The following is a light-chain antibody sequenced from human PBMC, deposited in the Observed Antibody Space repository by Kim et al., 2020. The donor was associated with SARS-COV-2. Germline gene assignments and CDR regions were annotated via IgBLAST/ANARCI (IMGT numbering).Light chain of an antibody. CDR3: QVWDTTAV. Sequence: VSLALGQTTTIICGGNNIEKKNVHWYQQKPGQAPVLVMYRDINRPSGIPERFSGSNSGNAATLTISTAQAGDEADYYCQVWDTTAVFGGGTQLTVL. J-gene: IGLJ2*01. V-gene: IGLV3-9*01. CDR1: NIEKKN. CDR2: RDI.